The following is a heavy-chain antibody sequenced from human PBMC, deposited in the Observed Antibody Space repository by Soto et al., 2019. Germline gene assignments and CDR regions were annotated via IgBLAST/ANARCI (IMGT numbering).Heavy chain of an antibody. J-gene: IGHJ6*03. D-gene: IGHD3-10*01. CDR3: ARGEVGSGSYLPYYYYYMDV. CDR2: INHSGST. V-gene: IGHV4-34*01. CDR1: GGSFSGYY. Sequence: SETLSLTCAVYGGSFSGYYWSWIRQPPGKGLEWIGEINHSGSTNYNPSLKSPVTMSVDTSTKQFSRKLSSVTAAATAVYYCARGEVGSGSYLPYYYYYMDVWGKGTTVTVSS.